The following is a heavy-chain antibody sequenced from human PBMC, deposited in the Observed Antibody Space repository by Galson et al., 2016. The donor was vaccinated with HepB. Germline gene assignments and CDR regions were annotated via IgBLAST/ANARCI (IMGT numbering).Heavy chain of an antibody. CDR2: ISASGFVI. D-gene: IGHD1-14*01. V-gene: IGHV3-11*01. CDR3: ARDPEVGFYYVDS. J-gene: IGHJ4*02. CDR1: GFTFKDYY. Sequence: SRRLSCAASGFTFKDYYTNWIRQAPGRGLEWISYISASGFVILYADSVKGRFTVSRDNAQNSLYLQMNSLRAEDTAVYYCARDPEVGFYYVDSWGQGTLVTVSS.